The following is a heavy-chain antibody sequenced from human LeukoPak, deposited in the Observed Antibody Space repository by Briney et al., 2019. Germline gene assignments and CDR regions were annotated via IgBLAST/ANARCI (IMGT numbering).Heavy chain of an antibody. V-gene: IGHV1-46*01. Sequence: ASVNVSCKATGYTFTSYYMHWVRQAPGQALEWMGIINPSVGSTSYAQKFQGRVTMTRDTATSTVYMELSSLRSEDTAVYYCAITPTVTTPFDYWGQGTLVTVSS. CDR2: INPSVGST. D-gene: IGHD4-11*01. J-gene: IGHJ4*02. CDR1: GYTFTSYY. CDR3: AITPTVTTPFDY.